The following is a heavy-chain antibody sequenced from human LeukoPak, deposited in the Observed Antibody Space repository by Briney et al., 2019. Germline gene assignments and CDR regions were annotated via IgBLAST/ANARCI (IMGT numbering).Heavy chain of an antibody. J-gene: IGHJ4*02. V-gene: IGHV4-31*03. CDR1: GGSISGGGYY. Sequence: SETLSLTCTVSGGSISGGGYYWSWIRQHPGKGLEWIGYIYYSGSTYYNPSLKSRVTISVDTSKNQFSLKLSSVTAADTAVYYCARGTYHYASSGFRFGYYFDYWGQGTLVTVSS. D-gene: IGHD3-22*01. CDR3: ARGTYHYASSGFRFGYYFDY. CDR2: IYYSGST.